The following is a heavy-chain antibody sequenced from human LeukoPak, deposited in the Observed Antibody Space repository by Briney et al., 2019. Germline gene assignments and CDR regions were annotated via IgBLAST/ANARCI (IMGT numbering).Heavy chain of an antibody. V-gene: IGHV1-46*01. Sequence: GASVKVSCKASGYTFTSYYMHWVRQAPGQGLEWMGIINPSGYSTSNAQKFQGRVTMTRDTSTSTVYMELSSLRSEDTAVYYCARGGYYDSSGFYPLRYWGQGTLVTVSS. CDR2: INPSGYST. CDR1: GYTFTSYY. J-gene: IGHJ4*02. D-gene: IGHD3-22*01. CDR3: ARGGYYDSSGFYPLRY.